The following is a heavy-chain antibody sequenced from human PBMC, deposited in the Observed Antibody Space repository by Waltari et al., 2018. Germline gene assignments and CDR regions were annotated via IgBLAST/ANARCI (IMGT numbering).Heavy chain of an antibody. CDR2: IYSGGIT. CDR3: ARVREADDSSWIDAFDI. J-gene: IGHJ3*02. Sequence: ELQLVESGGGLIQPGGSLRLSCAASGFNVNTHYMSWVRQALGKGLELISVIYSGGITYYAVSVKGRFTISRDSYRNTLSLQMISLRAEDTAVYYCARVREADDSSWIDAFDIWGQGTVVTVFS. CDR1: GFNVNTHY. D-gene: IGHD6-13*01. V-gene: IGHV3-53*01.